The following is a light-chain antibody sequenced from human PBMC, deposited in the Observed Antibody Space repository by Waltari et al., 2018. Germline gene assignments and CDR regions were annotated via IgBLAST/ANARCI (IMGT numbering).Light chain of an antibody. CDR1: QSVSSY. CDR2: DTS. J-gene: IGKJ1*01. CDR3: QQRSHWRT. V-gene: IGKV3-11*01. Sequence: IMLTQSPATLSLSPGERATLSCSTSQSVSSYLAWFQQKPGQAPRLLIYDTSNRATGIPARFSGSGAGTDFTLTISSLEPEDSAVYYCQQRSHWRTFGQGTKVEIK.